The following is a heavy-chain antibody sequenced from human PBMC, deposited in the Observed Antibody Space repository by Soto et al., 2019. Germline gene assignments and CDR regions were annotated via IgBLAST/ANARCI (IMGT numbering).Heavy chain of an antibody. CDR2: INPNSGGT. CDR1: GYTFTGYY. CDR3: ARGDKGGGNARGYYYNRDV. D-gene: IGHD3-16*01. J-gene: IGHJ6*03. V-gene: IGHV1-2*04. Sequence: GASVKVSCKASGYTFTGYYMHWVRQAPGQGLEWMGWINPNSGGTNYAQKFQGWVTMTRDTSISTAYMELSRLRSDDTAGYYCARGDKGGGNARGYYYNRDVGGKGTRVPVSS.